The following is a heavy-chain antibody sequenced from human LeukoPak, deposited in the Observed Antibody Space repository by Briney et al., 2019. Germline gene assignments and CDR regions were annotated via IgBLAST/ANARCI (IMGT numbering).Heavy chain of an antibody. D-gene: IGHD5-18*01. CDR1: GFTFSSYG. V-gene: IGHV3-33*06. CDR3: AKDRSYGYYFDY. Sequence: GGSPRLSCAASGFTFSSYGMHWVRQAPGKGLEWVAVIWYDGSNEYYADSVKGRFTISRDNSKNTLYLQMNSLRAEDTAVYYCAKDRSYGYYFDYWGQGTLVTVSS. J-gene: IGHJ4*02. CDR2: IWYDGSNE.